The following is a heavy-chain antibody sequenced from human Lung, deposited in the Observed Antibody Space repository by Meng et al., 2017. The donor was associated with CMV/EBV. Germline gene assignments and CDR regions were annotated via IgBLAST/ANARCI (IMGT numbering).Heavy chain of an antibody. V-gene: IGHV4-4*02. J-gene: IGHJ4*02. Sequence: QVPLQESGPGVVKASGTLALTCAVSGGSPSGRNWWSWVRQPPGKGLEWIGEIYHSGSTNYNPSLKSRVTISVDESKNQFSLRLSSVTAADTAVYYCARVGAYCGDDCYHPRWGQGTLVTVSS. CDR2: IYHSGST. CDR3: ARVGAYCGDDCYHPR. CDR1: GGSPSGRNW. D-gene: IGHD2-21*02.